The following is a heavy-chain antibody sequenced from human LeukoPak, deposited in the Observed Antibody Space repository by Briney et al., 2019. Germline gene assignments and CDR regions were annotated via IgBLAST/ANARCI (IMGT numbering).Heavy chain of an antibody. Sequence: GGSLRLSCAASGFTFSSYSMNWVRQAPGKGLEWVSYISSGSSPIYYADSVKGRLTISRDNAKNSLYLQMNSLRAEDTAVYYCARRAYYLDYWGQGTLVTVSS. CDR3: ARRAYYLDY. CDR1: GFTFSSYS. CDR2: ISSGSSPI. V-gene: IGHV3-48*01. J-gene: IGHJ4*02.